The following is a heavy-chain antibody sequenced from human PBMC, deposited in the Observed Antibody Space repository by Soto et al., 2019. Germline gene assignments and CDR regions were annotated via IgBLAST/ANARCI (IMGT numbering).Heavy chain of an antibody. CDR3: ARGWGPSFVFDI. D-gene: IGHD3-16*01. CDR1: GFTVSSNY. CDR2: IYSGGST. Sequence: EVQLVESGGGLVQPGGSLRLSCAASGFTVSSNYMSWVRQAPGKGLEWVSVIYSGGSTYYADSVKGRFTISRDNSKNTVYLQKNSLRGEDTAVYYCARGWGPSFVFDIWGQGTMVTVSS. J-gene: IGHJ3*02. V-gene: IGHV3-66*01.